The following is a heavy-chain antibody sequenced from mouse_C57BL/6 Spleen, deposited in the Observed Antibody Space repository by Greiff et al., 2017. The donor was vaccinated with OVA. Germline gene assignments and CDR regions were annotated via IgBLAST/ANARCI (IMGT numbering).Heavy chain of an antibody. CDR1: GYSFTGYY. Sequence: VQLQQSGPELVKPGASVKISCKASGYSFTGYYMNWVKQSPEKSLEWIGEINPSTGGTTYNQKFKAKATLTVDKSSSTAYMQLKSLTSEDSAVYYCARNIYYGYLFDYWGQGTTLTVSS. V-gene: IGHV1-42*01. CDR2: INPSTGGT. CDR3: ARNIYYGYLFDY. D-gene: IGHD2-2*01. J-gene: IGHJ2*01.